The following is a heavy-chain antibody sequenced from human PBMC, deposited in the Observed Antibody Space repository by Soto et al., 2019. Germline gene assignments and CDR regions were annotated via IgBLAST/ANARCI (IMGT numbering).Heavy chain of an antibody. CDR2: IYPGDSET. Sequence: PGASLKISWEVSGYSFSSYRIVWVRQTPGKGLEWMGIIYPGDSETTYSPSFQGQVTISADNSRNTASLQWSSLKASDTAVYYCARESEDLTSNFDYWGQGTLVTVSS. CDR1: GYSFSSYR. CDR3: ARESEDLTSNFDY. J-gene: IGHJ4*02. V-gene: IGHV5-51*01.